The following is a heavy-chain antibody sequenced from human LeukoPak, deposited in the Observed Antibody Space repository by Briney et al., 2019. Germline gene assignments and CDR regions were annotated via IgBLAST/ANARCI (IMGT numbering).Heavy chain of an antibody. CDR2: IRKDGREI. V-gene: IGHV3-7*01. J-gene: IGHJ4*02. CDR3: ARDKKSGESSEIDY. D-gene: IGHD3-10*01. CDR1: GFSFSTSW. Sequence: GGSLRLSCVASGFSFSTSWMTWVRQAPGKGLEWVANIRKDGREIYYVDSVKGRFTISRDNTKNSLYLQMNSLRAEDTAVYYCARDKKSGESSEIDYWGQGTLVTVSS.